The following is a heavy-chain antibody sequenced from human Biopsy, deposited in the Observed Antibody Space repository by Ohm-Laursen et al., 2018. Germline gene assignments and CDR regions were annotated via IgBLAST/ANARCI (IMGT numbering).Heavy chain of an antibody. CDR1: GVSITAYY. V-gene: IGHV4-4*09. CDR2: IHHSGST. D-gene: IGHD2-15*01. Sequence: SDTLSLTCTVSGVSITAYYWSWIRQPPGKGLECIGNIHHSGSTNYNPSLRSHLTIPVDTSKNQFPLKLTSVTAADTAVYYCARMDCSGGSCHYYSYGMDVWGQGTTVTVSS. CDR3: ARMDCSGGSCHYYSYGMDV. J-gene: IGHJ6*02.